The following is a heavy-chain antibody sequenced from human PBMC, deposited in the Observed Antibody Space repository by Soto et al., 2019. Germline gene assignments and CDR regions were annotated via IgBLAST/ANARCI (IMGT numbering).Heavy chain of an antibody. D-gene: IGHD3-9*01. CDR1: GGSISSYY. Sequence: SETLSLTCTVSGGSISSYYWSWIRQPPGKGLEWIGYIYYSGSTNYNPSLKSRVTISVDTSKNQFSLKLSSVTAADTAVYYCASTLYDILTGFPYGWFDPWGQGTLVTVSS. CDR3: ASTLYDILTGFPYGWFDP. CDR2: IYYSGST. V-gene: IGHV4-59*12. J-gene: IGHJ5*02.